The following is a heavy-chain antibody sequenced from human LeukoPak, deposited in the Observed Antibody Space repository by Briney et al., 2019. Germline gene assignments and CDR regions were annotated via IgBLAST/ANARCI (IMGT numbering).Heavy chain of an antibody. J-gene: IGHJ3*02. CDR2: IYYSGST. Sequence: GSLRLSCAASGFTFSSYSMNWVRQAPGKGLEWIGSIYYSGSTYYNPSLKSRVTISVDTSKNQFSLKLSSVTAADTAVYYCARIFDSSSWHTGPAFAFDIWGQGTMVTVSS. D-gene: IGHD6-13*01. V-gene: IGHV4-39*07. CDR1: GFTFSSYS. CDR3: ARIFDSSSWHTGPAFAFDI.